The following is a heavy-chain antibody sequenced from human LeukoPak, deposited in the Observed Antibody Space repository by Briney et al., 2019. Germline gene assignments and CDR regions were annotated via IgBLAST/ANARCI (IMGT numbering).Heavy chain of an antibody. J-gene: IGHJ6*03. CDR1: GYLFTSYW. V-gene: IGHV5-51*01. D-gene: IGHD6-6*01. CDR2: IYPGDSDT. CDR3: ARHEVTYSSSSVSYYYYYYMDV. Sequence: GESLQISCKGSGYLFTSYWIGWVRQMPGKGLEWMGIIYPGDSDTRYSPSFQGQVTISADKSISTAYLQWSSLKASDTAMYYCARHEVTYSSSSVSYYYYYYMDVWGKGTTVTVSS.